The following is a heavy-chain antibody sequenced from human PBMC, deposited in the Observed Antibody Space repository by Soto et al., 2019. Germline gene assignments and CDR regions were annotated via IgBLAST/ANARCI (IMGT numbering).Heavy chain of an antibody. D-gene: IGHD1-7*01. CDR1: GLTFSNYA. CDR2: MSGSSSTT. Sequence: VVSRRLSCATSGLTFSNYAMSWVRQAPGGGLEWVSSMSGSSSTTYYADSVKGRFTISRDRSKNTLYLQMSSLRAEDTALYYCAKNQERELPRVIDFWGQGTLVTVSS. V-gene: IGHV3-23*01. J-gene: IGHJ4*02. CDR3: AKNQERELPRVIDF.